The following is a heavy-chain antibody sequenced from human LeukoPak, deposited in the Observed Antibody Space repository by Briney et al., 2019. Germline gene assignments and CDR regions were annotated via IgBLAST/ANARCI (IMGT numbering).Heavy chain of an antibody. CDR1: GGSFSGYY. V-gene: IGHV4-34*01. CDR2: INHSGST. J-gene: IGHJ4*02. CDR3: ARSVCRGGSCYLFDY. Sequence: SETLSLTCAVYGGSFSGYYWSWIRKPPGKGLEWIGEINHSGSTNYNPSLKSRVTISVDTSKNQFSLKLSSVTAADTAVYYCARSVCRGGSCYLFDYWGQGTLVTVSS. D-gene: IGHD2-15*01.